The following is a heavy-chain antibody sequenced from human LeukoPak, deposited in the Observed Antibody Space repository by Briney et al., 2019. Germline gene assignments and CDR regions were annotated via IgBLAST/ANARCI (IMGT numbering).Heavy chain of an antibody. CDR1: GGSLSNSF. J-gene: IGHJ5*02. Sequence: SETLSLTCTVSGGSLSNSFWSWIRQPPGKGLEWIAYIYYTGNTKYNPSLKSRVTISLDTSKNQFSLKLSSVTAADTAVYYCARASYDFWSGYYTQGFDPWGQGTLVTVSS. CDR2: IYYTGNT. CDR3: ARASYDFWSGYYTQGFDP. V-gene: IGHV4-59*12. D-gene: IGHD3-3*01.